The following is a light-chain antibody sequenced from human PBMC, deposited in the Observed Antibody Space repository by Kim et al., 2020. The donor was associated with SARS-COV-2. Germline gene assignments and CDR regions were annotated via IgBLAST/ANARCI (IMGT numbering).Light chain of an antibody. CDR3: SSYASSNNLV. CDR1: SSDVGSYNY. Sequence: GRYVTISGTGTSSDVGSYNYVSWYQQQPGNAPKLIIYEVSQRPSVVPDLFSGSESGNTASLTVSGLQAEDEADYYCSSYASSNNLVFGGGTQLTVL. J-gene: IGLJ2*01. CDR2: EVS. V-gene: IGLV2-8*01.